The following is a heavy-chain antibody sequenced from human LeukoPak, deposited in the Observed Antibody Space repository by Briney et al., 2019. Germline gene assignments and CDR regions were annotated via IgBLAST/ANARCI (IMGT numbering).Heavy chain of an antibody. CDR3: AGVDAAMPDAFDI. CDR2: ISSSGSTR. D-gene: IGHD5-18*01. CDR1: GFTFSSYE. V-gene: IGHV3-48*03. Sequence: GGSLRLSCAASGFTFSSYEMNWVRQAPGKGLQWVSYISSSGSTRYYAESVKGRFTISRDNTRNSLYLQMNSLRADDTAVYYCAGVDAAMPDAFDIWGQGTTVTVSS. J-gene: IGHJ3*02.